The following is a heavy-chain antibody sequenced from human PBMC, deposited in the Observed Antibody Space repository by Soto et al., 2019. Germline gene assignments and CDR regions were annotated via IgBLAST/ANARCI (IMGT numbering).Heavy chain of an antibody. D-gene: IGHD4-17*01. J-gene: IGHJ4*02. CDR1: GFTFSSYA. CDR2: ISYDGSNK. CDR3: ARSTVVTPKYNY. V-gene: IGHV3-30-3*01. Sequence: PGGSLRLSCAASGFTFSSYAMHWVRQAPGKGLEWVAVISYDGSNKYYADSVKGRFTISRDNSKNTLYLQMNSLRAEDTAVYYCARSTVVTPKYNYLGQGTLVTVSS.